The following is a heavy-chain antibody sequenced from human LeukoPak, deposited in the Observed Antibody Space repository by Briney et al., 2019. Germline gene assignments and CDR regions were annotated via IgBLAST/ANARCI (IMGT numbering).Heavy chain of an antibody. Sequence: ASVKVSCKASGYTFTSYYMHWVRQAPGQGLEWMGIINPSGGSTSYAQKFQGRVTMTRDVSTSTVYMELSSLRSEDTAVYYCARDAVSTVTTTTFDYWGQGTLVTVSS. V-gene: IGHV1-46*01. CDR3: ARDAVSTVTTTTFDY. J-gene: IGHJ4*02. CDR2: INPSGGST. CDR1: GYTFTSYY. D-gene: IGHD4-17*01.